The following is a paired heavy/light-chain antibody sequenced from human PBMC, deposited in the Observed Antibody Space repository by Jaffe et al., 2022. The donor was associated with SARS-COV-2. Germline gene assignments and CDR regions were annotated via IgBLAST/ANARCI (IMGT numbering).Heavy chain of an antibody. D-gene: IGHD2-15*01. Sequence: EVQLLESGGGLVQPGGSLRLSCVASGFTFGSYGMSWVRQAPGKGLECVSAISGGGAYTFYADSVKGRFTISRDNSKNTLYLQMNSLRAEDTAVYYCAKDHGVVAALWGRGTLVTVSS. J-gene: IGHJ2*01. CDR1: GFTFGSYG. CDR3: AKDHGVVAAL. CDR2: ISGGGAYT. V-gene: IGHV3-23*01.
Light chain of an antibody. CDR1: QSVTSN. CDR3: QQYNNWPRT. V-gene: IGKV3-15*01. Sequence: EIVMTQSPATLSVSPGERATLSCRASQSVTSNLAWYQQKPGQAPRLLIYGASTRATDIPARFSGSGSGTEFTLTISSLQSEDFAVYYCQQYNNWPRTFGRGTKLEIK. CDR2: GAS. J-gene: IGKJ2*01.